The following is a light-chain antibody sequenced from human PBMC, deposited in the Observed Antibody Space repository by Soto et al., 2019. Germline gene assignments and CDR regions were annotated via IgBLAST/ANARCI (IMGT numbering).Light chain of an antibody. CDR1: QSVSNRY. CDR2: GAS. J-gene: IGKJ1*01. V-gene: IGKV3-20*01. CDR3: QQYDSSWT. Sequence: EIVLAQSPGTLSLSPGERATLSCRASQSVSNRYLAWYQQKPGKAPRLLIYGASSRATGIPDRLSGSGSGTDFTLTISRLEPEDSAVYYCQQYDSSWTFGQGTKVDIK.